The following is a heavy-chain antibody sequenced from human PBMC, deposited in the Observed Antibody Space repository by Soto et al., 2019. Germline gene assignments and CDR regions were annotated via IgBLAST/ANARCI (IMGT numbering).Heavy chain of an antibody. J-gene: IGHJ6*02. CDR1: GGSIRSGGYY. Sequence: SETLSLTCTVSGGSIRSGGYYWSWVRQNPRRGLEWIGNIYYSGNTYYNPSLKSRLTISVDTSKNQFSLNLSSVTAADTAVYYCARDRLMATAGTARHYFGLDIWGQGTTVTVSS. V-gene: IGHV4-31*03. CDR3: ARDRLMATAGTARHYFGLDI. CDR2: IYYSGNT. D-gene: IGHD5-18*01.